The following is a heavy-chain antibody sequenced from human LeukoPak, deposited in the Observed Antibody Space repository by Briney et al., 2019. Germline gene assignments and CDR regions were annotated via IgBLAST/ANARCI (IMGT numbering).Heavy chain of an antibody. V-gene: IGHV3-21*05. Sequence: GGSLRLSCAVSGFTFSSYSMSWVRQAPGKGLEWVSYISSSSSYTNYADSVKGRFTISRDNAKNSLYLQMNSLRAEDTAVYYCARGPYGDYGVDYWGQGTLVTVSS. CDR3: ARGPYGDYGVDY. D-gene: IGHD4-17*01. J-gene: IGHJ4*02. CDR1: GFTFSSYS. CDR2: ISSSSSYT.